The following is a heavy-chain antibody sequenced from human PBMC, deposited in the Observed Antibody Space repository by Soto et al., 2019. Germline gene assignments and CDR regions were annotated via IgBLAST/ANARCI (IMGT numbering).Heavy chain of an antibody. V-gene: IGHV4-31*03. CDR2: ISYGGST. CDR1: GGSINSGGYC. D-gene: IGHD5-18*01. Sequence: QVQLQESGPGLVKPSQTLSLTCTVSGGSINSGGYCWSWIRQHPGKGLDWIGCISYGGSTSYNPSPXSXXTISVDTSKNQFSLTLTSVTAADTAVYYCSRGILVWGQGALITVSS. J-gene: IGHJ4*02. CDR3: SRGILV.